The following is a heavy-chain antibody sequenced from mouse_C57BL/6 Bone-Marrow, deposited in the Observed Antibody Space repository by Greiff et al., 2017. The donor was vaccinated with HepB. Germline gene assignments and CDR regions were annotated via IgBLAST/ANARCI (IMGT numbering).Heavy chain of an antibody. V-gene: IGHV1-64*01. CDR2: IHPNSGST. Sequence: QVQLQQPGAELVKPGASVKLSCKASGYTFTSYWMHWVKQRPGQGLEWIGMIHPNSGSTNYNEKFKSKATLTVDKSSSTAYMQLSSLTSEDSAVYYCAREGGITLYYFDYWGQGTTLTVSS. D-gene: IGHD1-1*01. CDR1: GYTFTSYW. CDR3: AREGGITLYYFDY. J-gene: IGHJ2*01.